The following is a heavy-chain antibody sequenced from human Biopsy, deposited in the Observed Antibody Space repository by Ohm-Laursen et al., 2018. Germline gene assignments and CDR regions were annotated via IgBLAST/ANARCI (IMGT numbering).Heavy chain of an antibody. CDR3: ARGSAAGMVVALDFDV. CDR2: ISTYHGRA. Sequence: GSSVKVSCKASGYSFTNFGITWVRQAPGQGLEWLGRISTYHGRADYAQKFQGRVTMTTDTATTTAYLELQSLTSDDTAVYSCARGSAAGMVVALDFDVWGQGTLVTGSS. J-gene: IGHJ4*02. V-gene: IGHV1-18*01. CDR1: GYSFTNFG. D-gene: IGHD2-15*01.